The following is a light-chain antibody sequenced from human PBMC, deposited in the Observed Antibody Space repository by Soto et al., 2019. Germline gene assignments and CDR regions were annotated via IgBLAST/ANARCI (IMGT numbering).Light chain of an antibody. Sequence: QSALTQPASVSGSPGQSITISCTGTSSDVGGYNYVSWYQQHPGKAPKFMIYDVSNRPSGVSNRFSGSKSGNTASLTISGLQAEDEADYYCSSYTSSSSRALVFGGGTKLTVL. V-gene: IGLV2-14*01. J-gene: IGLJ3*02. CDR2: DVS. CDR3: SSYTSSSSRALV. CDR1: SSDVGGYNY.